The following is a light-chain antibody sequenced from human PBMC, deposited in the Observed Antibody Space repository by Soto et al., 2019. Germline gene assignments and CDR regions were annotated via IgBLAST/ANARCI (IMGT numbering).Light chain of an antibody. J-gene: IGLJ1*01. V-gene: IGLV2-14*03. CDR3: SSYTSSTTPYV. CDR2: DVS. Sequence: QSALTQPASVSGSPGQSITISCTGTSSDVGGYNYVSWYQRHPGKAPKLMIFDVSNRPSGVSNRFSGSKSANTASLTISGLQAEDEADYSCSSYTSSTTPYVFGTGTKVTV. CDR1: SSDVGGYNY.